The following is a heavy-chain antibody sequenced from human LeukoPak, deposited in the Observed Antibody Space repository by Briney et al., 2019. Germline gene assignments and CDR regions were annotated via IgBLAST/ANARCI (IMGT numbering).Heavy chain of an antibody. D-gene: IGHD3-22*01. V-gene: IGHV3-73*01. CDR3: ARDPTYYYDSSGYPFPIHYFDY. CDR1: GFTFSGSA. J-gene: IGHJ4*02. CDR2: IISKANSYAT. Sequence: PGGSLKLSCAASGFTFSGSAMHWVRQASGKGLEGVGRIISKANSYATAYAASVKGRFTISRDDSKNTAYLQMNSLKTEATAVYYCARDPTYYYDSSGYPFPIHYFDYWGQGTLVTVSS.